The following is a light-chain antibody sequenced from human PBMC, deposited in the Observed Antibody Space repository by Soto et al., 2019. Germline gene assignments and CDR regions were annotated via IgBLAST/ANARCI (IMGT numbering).Light chain of an antibody. CDR1: QSVSSN. CDR2: GTS. CDR3: QQYNNWPLT. J-gene: IGKJ4*01. V-gene: IGKV3D-15*01. Sequence: EIVMTQSPATLSVSPGERATLSFRASQSVSSNLAWYQQKPGQAPRLLIYGTSTRATGIPARFSGSGSGTEFTLTISSLQSEDFAVYYCQQYNNWPLTFGGGTKVDI.